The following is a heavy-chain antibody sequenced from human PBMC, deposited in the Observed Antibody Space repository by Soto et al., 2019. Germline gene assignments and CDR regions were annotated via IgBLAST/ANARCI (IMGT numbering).Heavy chain of an antibody. Sequence: SETLSLTCTVSGGSISSYYWSWIRQPPGKGLEWIGYIYYSGSTNYNPSLKSRVTISVDTSKNQFSLKLSSVTAADTAVYYCARDHPSWGNRFYRDPESRSDCRGPGPLGTLSS. V-gene: IGHV4-59*01. CDR1: GGSISSYY. CDR2: IYYSGST. J-gene: IGHJ4*02. CDR3: ARDHPSWGNRFYRDPESRSDC. D-gene: IGHD3-16*01.